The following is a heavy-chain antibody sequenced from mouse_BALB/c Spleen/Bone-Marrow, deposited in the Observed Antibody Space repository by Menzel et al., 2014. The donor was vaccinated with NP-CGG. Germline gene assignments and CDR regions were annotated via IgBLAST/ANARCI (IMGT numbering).Heavy chain of an antibody. V-gene: IGHV5-17*02. CDR2: ISSGSSTI. CDR1: GFTFSSFG. D-gene: IGHD1-2*01. J-gene: IGHJ2*01. Sequence: EVHLVESGGGLVQPGGSRKLSCAASGFTFSSFGMHWVRQAPEKGLEWVAYISSGSSTIYYADTVKGRFTISRDNPKNTLFLQMTSLRSEDTAMYYCARRSITTATFDYWGQGTTLTVSS. CDR3: ARRSITTATFDY.